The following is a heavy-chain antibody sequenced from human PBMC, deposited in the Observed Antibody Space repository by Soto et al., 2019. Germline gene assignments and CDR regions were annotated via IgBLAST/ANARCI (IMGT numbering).Heavy chain of an antibody. CDR3: AKALWGTMVRGVIMQALAQFDP. J-gene: IGHJ5*02. V-gene: IGHV3-23*01. D-gene: IGHD3-10*01. CDR2: ISGSGGST. CDR1: GFTFSSYA. Sequence: GGSLRLSCAASGFTFSSYAMSWVRQAPGKGLEWVSAISGSGGSTYYADSVKGRFTISRDNSKNTLYLQMNSLRAEDTAVYYCAKALWGTMVRGVIMQALAQFDPWGQGTLVTVSS.